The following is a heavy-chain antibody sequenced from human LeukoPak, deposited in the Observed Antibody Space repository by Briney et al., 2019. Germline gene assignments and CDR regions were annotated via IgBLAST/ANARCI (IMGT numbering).Heavy chain of an antibody. CDR2: IIPILGIA. V-gene: IGHV1-69*04. Sequence: ASVKVSCKASGGTFSSYAISWVRQAPGQGLEWMGRIIPILGIANYAQKFQGRVTITADKSTSTAYMELSSLRSEDTAVYYCARLAGIAYYGTDVWGQGTTVTVSS. CDR1: GGTFSSYA. CDR3: ARLAGIAYYGTDV. D-gene: IGHD6-13*01. J-gene: IGHJ6*02.